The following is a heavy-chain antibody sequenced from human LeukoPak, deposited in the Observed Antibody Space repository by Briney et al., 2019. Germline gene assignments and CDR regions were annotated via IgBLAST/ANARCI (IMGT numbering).Heavy chain of an antibody. CDR1: GFTFSSYS. J-gene: IGHJ4*02. D-gene: IGHD3-9*01. CDR3: AKDQPLYDILVGIDY. V-gene: IGHV3-21*01. Sequence: PGGSLRLSCAVSGFTFSSYSMNWVRQAPGKGLEWVSSISSSSSYIYYADSVKGRFTISRDNAKNSLYLQMNSLRAEDTAVYYCAKDQPLYDILVGIDYWGQGTLVTVSS. CDR2: ISSSSSYI.